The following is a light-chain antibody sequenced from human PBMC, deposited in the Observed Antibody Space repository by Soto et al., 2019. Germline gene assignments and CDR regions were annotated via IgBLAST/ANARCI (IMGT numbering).Light chain of an antibody. Sequence: ENVLTQSPGTLSLSPGERVTLSCRASQSVSSNFLAWYQQKPGQAPRLLIYGASNRATGIPDRSSGSGSGTDFTLTISRLEPEDFAVYYCQQYDSSPRTFGQGTKVEIK. CDR2: GAS. CDR3: QQYDSSPRT. CDR1: QSVSSNF. V-gene: IGKV3-20*01. J-gene: IGKJ1*01.